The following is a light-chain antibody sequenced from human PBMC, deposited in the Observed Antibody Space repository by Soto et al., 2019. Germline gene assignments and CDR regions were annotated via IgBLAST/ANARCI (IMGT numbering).Light chain of an antibody. J-gene: IGKJ5*01. CDR3: QQRSKWPIT. CDR1: QSVNTC. CDR2: DVS. Sequence: EIVLTQSPATLSLSPGERATLSCRASQSVNTCLAWYQQKPGQAPRLVMYDVSNRAAGIPGRCSGSGSGTDITLTSSSQDAEYFAVYYRQQRSKWPITFGQGTRLEIK. V-gene: IGKV3-11*01.